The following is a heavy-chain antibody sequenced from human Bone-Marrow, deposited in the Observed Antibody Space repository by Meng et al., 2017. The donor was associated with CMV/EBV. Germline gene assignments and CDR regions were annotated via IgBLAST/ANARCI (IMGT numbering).Heavy chain of an antibody. CDR1: GYTFTGYY. D-gene: IGHD3-22*01. J-gene: IGHJ4*02. CDR2: INPNSGGT. Sequence: ASVKVSCKASGYTFTGYYMHWVRQAPGQGLEWMGWINPNSGGTNYAQKFQGRVTMTRDTSISTAYMALSRLRSDDTAVYYCARTDYYDSKGYSFFDYWGQGTLVTVSS. CDR3: ARTDYYDSKGYSFFDY. V-gene: IGHV1-2*02.